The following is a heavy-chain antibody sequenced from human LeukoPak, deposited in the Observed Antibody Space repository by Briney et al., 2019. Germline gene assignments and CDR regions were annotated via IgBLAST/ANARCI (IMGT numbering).Heavy chain of an antibody. J-gene: IGHJ6*02. CDR2: INSDGSAT. D-gene: IGHD1-1*01. V-gene: IGHV3-74*01. CDR3: ARDDRRTYYYYYYGMDV. CDR1: GFSFTNYW. Sequence: GGSLRLSCAASGFSFTNYWMHWVRQAPGKGLVWVSHINSDGSATRYADSVKGRFTISRDNAMNTLYLQMNSLRGEDTAVYYCARDDRRTYYYYYYGMDVWGQGTTVTVSS.